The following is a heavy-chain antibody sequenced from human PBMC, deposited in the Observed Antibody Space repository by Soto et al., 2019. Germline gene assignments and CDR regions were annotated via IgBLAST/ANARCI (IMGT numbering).Heavy chain of an antibody. CDR2: INPSGGST. CDR1: VYTFTSYY. J-gene: IGHJ6*02. CDR3: ARVGGFGELPNYHLVHYYGMDV. V-gene: IGHV1-46*01. D-gene: IGHD3-10*01. Sequence: SVKVSCKASVYTFTSYYMHWVRQAPGQGLEWMGIINPSGGSTGYAQKFQGRVTMTRDTSTSTVYMELSSLRSEDTAVYYCARVGGFGELPNYHLVHYYGMDVWGQGTTVTVSS.